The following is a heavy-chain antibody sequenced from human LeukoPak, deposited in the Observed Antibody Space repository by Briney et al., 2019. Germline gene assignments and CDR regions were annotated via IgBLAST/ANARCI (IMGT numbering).Heavy chain of an antibody. Sequence: PSETLSLTCTVSGGSISSSSYYWGWIRQPPGKGLEWIGSIYYSGSTYYNPSLKSRVTISVDTSKNQFSLKLSSVTAADTAVYYCASTYYYGSGTHTWGQGTLVTVSS. CDR1: GGSISSSSYY. D-gene: IGHD3-10*01. CDR2: IYYSGST. V-gene: IGHV4-39*07. CDR3: ASTYYYGSGTHT. J-gene: IGHJ4*02.